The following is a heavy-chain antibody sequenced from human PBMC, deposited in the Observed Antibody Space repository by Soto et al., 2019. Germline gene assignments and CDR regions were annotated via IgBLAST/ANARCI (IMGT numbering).Heavy chain of an antibody. CDR1: GFTFSSYG. V-gene: IGHV3-33*01. D-gene: IGHD2-8*01. CDR2: IWYDGSNK. Sequence: PGGSLRLSCAASGFTFSSYGMHWVRQAPGKGLEWVAVIWYDGSNKYYADSVKGRFTISRDNSKNTLYLQMNSLRAEDTAVYYCARDRVYCTNGVCYNYYYYGMDVWGQGTTVTVSS. CDR3: ARDRVYCTNGVCYNYYYYGMDV. J-gene: IGHJ6*02.